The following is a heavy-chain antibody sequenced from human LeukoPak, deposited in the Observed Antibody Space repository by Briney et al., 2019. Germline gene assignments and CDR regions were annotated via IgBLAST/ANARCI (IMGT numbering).Heavy chain of an antibody. CDR3: ARDADDYYGSGYFDY. Sequence: GGSLRLSXAASGFTFSSYWMHWIRQAPGKGLVWVSRINSDGSSTSYADSVKGRFTISRDNAKNTLYLQMNSLRAEDTAVYYCARDADDYYGSGYFDYWGQGTLVTVSS. CDR1: GFTFSSYW. J-gene: IGHJ4*02. V-gene: IGHV3-74*01. CDR2: INSDGSST. D-gene: IGHD3-10*01.